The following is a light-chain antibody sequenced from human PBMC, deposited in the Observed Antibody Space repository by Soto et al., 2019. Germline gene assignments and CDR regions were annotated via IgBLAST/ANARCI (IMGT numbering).Light chain of an antibody. Sequence: EIVLTQSPATLSLSPGDGATLSCRASQSVSSYLAWYQQKPGQAPRLLIYDASNRATDIPASFSGSGSGTDFTLTFSSLEPEDFAVYYCQQYSSWPITFGQGTRLELK. J-gene: IGKJ5*01. CDR3: QQYSSWPIT. V-gene: IGKV3-11*01. CDR2: DAS. CDR1: QSVSSY.